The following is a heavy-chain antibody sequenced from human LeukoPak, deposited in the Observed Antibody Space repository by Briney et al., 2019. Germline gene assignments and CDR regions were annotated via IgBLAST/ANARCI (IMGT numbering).Heavy chain of an antibody. D-gene: IGHD5-12*01. CDR3: ARRYSTGPFDS. V-gene: IGHV4-4*07. J-gene: IGHJ4*02. Sequence: WIGPFYISASPNYNPSLKSRVTMSVDTFKSQFSLKLRSMTAADTAVYYCARRYSTGPFDSWGQGTLVTVSS. CDR2: FYISASP.